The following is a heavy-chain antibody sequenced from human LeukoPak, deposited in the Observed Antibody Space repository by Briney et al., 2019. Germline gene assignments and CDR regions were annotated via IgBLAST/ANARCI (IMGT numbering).Heavy chain of an antibody. V-gene: IGHV3-7*01. J-gene: IGHJ4*02. CDR2: IKQDGSEK. CDR1: RFTFSNYW. D-gene: IGHD3-3*01. CDR3: ARPNTILVWADFDY. Sequence: GGSLRLSCAASRFTFSNYWMNWVRQAPGKGLEWVACIKQDGSEKYYVDSVKGRFTVSRDNAKNSLYLQMNSLRAEDTAVYYCARPNTILVWADFDYWGQGTLVTVSS.